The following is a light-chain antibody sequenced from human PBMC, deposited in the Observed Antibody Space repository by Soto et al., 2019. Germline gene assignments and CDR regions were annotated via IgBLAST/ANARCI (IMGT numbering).Light chain of an antibody. CDR3: QHYASLPIT. CDR1: QIVSSSY. V-gene: IGKV3-20*01. J-gene: IGKJ5*01. Sequence: MGVADSPEPVSVSPGDGGTLACTASQIVSSSYLAWYQQKPGQPPRLLIYGASSRATGIPDRFSGSGSGTDFTLTISRLEPEDFAVFYCQHYASLPITFGQGTRLEVK. CDR2: GAS.